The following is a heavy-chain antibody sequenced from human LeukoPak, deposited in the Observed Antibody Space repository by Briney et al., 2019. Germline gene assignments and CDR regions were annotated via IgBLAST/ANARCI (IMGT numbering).Heavy chain of an antibody. Sequence: GASVTVSCKVSGYTLTELSMHWVRQAPGKGLEWMGGFDPEDGETIYAQKFQGRVTMTEDTSTDTAYMELSSLRSEDTAVYYCATDSGFAVIGYNWFDPWGQGSLVTVSS. D-gene: IGHD3-10*01. CDR1: GYTLTELS. CDR3: ATDSGFAVIGYNWFDP. V-gene: IGHV1-24*01. CDR2: FDPEDGET. J-gene: IGHJ5*02.